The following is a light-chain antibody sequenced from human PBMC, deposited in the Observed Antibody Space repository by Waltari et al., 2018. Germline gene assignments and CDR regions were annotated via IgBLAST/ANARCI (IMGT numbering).Light chain of an antibody. CDR1: RPNIGSKP. V-gene: IGLV1-44*01. Sequence: QSVVTQPPSVSGTPGQRVTIPCSGSRPNIGSKPVNWYQQFPETAPKLLIHNDNQRPSGVPDRFSGSKSGTSASLAISGLQSEDEADYYCVAWDVSLSGYVFGTGTKVTVL. J-gene: IGLJ1*01. CDR3: VAWDVSLSGYV. CDR2: NDN.